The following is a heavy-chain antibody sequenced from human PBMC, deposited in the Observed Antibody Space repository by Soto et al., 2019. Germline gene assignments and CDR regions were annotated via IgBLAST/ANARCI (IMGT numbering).Heavy chain of an antibody. Sequence: EVQLLESGGGLVQPGGSLRLSCAASGFTFSSYAMSWVRQAPGKGLEWVSAISGSGGSTYYADSVKGRFTISRDNSKNTRYLQMNSLRAEDTAVYYCAKSILWFGEYRYWGQGTLVTVSS. V-gene: IGHV3-23*01. J-gene: IGHJ4*02. D-gene: IGHD3-10*01. CDR3: AKSILWFGEYRY. CDR2: ISGSGGST. CDR1: GFTFSSYA.